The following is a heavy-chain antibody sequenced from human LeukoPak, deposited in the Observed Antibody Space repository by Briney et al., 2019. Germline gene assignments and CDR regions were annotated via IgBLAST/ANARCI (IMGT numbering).Heavy chain of an antibody. CDR3: ARGRRGYCSGGSCYYLDY. V-gene: IGHV4-59*01. Sequence: PSETLSLTCSVSGDSIDGYYWSWIRQPPGKGLEWIGYIFYSGSTNYNPSLKSRVTTSVDTSKNQFSLKLSSVTAADTAVYYCARGRRGYCSGGSCYYLDYWGQGTLVTVSS. D-gene: IGHD2-15*01. J-gene: IGHJ4*02. CDR1: GDSIDGYY. CDR2: IFYSGST.